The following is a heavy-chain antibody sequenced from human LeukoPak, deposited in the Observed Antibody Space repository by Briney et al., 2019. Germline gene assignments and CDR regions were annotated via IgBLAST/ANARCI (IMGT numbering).Heavy chain of an antibody. Sequence: GGSLRLSCAASGFTFSDYYMSWIRQAPGKGLEWVSYISSSGSTIYYADSVKGRFTISRDNAKNSLYLQMNSLRAEDTAVYYCAKDGSVITMIVVVMAYYFDYWGQGTLVTVSS. CDR1: GFTFSDYY. J-gene: IGHJ4*02. CDR2: ISSSGSTI. D-gene: IGHD3-22*01. V-gene: IGHV3-11*01. CDR3: AKDGSVITMIVVVMAYYFDY.